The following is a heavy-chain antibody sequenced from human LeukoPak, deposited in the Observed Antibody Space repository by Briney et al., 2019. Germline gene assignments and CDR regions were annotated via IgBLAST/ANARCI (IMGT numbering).Heavy chain of an antibody. Sequence: GGSLRLSCAASGFTFSSCSMNWVRQAPGKGLEWVSSISSSSSYIYYADSVKGRFTISRDNAKNSLYLQMNSLRAEDTAVYYCARGRGGGTKASYDYWGQGTLVTVSS. J-gene: IGHJ4*02. CDR3: ARGRGGGTKASYDY. V-gene: IGHV3-21*01. CDR2: ISSSSSYI. CDR1: GFTFSSCS. D-gene: IGHD2-8*01.